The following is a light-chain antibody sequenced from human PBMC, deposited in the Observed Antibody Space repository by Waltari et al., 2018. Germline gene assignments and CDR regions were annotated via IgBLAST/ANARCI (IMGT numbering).Light chain of an antibody. Sequence: QSALTLPASLSGSPGQSFTISCTGTSSDVGGYHYASWYQQHPGKAPKILIFDVSYRPSGVSDRFSGSKSGNTASLTISGLQAEDESDYYCCSFTSRSTWVFGGGTKLTVL. V-gene: IGLV2-14*01. CDR2: DVS. CDR3: CSFTSRSTWV. J-gene: IGLJ3*02. CDR1: SSDVGGYHY.